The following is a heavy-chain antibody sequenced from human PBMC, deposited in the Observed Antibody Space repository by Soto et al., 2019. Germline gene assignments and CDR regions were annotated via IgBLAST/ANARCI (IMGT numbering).Heavy chain of an antibody. V-gene: IGHV1-58*01. CDR3: AADFNYYDSSGYLVDYYYYGMDV. CDR2: IVVGSGNT. D-gene: IGHD3-22*01. J-gene: IGHJ6*02. CDR1: GFTFTSSA. Sequence: SVKVSCKASGFTFTSSAVQWVRQARGQRLEWIGWIVVGSGNTNYAQKFQERVTITRDMSTSTAYMELSSLRSEDTAVYYCAADFNYYDSSGYLVDYYYYGMDVWGQGTKVTVSS.